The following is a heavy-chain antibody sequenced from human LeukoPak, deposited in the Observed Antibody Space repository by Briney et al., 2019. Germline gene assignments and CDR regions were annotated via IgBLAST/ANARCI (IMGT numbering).Heavy chain of an antibody. V-gene: IGHV3-43D*03. CDR3: AKVYGDYYYYMDV. CDR2: ISWDGGST. J-gene: IGHJ6*03. Sequence: PGGSLRLSCAASGFTFDDYAMHWVRQAPGKGLEWVSLISWDGGSTYYADSVKGRFTISRDNSKNSLYLQMNSLRAEDTALYYCAKVYGDYYYYMDVWGKGTTVTVSS. D-gene: IGHD4-17*01. CDR1: GFTFDDYA.